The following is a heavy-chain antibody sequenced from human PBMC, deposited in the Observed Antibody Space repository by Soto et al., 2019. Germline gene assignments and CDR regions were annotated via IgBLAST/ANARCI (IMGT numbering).Heavy chain of an antibody. J-gene: IGHJ4*02. CDR1: GFTFSSYA. CDR3: AKEPADYDILTGYYWHFDY. Sequence: EVQLLESGGGLVQPGGSLRLSCAASGFTFSSYAMSWVRQAPGKGLEWVSALSGSGGSTYYAVSVKGRFTISSDNSKNTLYLPKNSLRAEDTAVYYCAKEPADYDILTGYYWHFDYCGQGTLVTVSS. D-gene: IGHD3-9*01. V-gene: IGHV3-23*01. CDR2: LSGSGGST.